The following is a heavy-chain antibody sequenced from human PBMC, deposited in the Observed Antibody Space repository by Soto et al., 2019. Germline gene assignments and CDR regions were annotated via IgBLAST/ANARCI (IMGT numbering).Heavy chain of an antibody. V-gene: IGHV1-69*12. D-gene: IGHD6-19*01. CDR1: GGTFSSYA. CDR2: IIPIFGTA. CDR3: ARDPRSSTSGWYGGSDY. Sequence: QVQLVQSGAEVKKPGSSVKVSCKASGGTFSSYAISWVRQAPGQGLEWMGGIIPIFGTANYAQKFQGRVTITADESTSTAYMELSSLRTEDTDVYYCARDPRSSTSGWYGGSDYWGQGTLVTVSS. J-gene: IGHJ4*02.